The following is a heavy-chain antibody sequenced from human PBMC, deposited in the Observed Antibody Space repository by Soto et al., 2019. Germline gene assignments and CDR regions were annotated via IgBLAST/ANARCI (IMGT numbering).Heavy chain of an antibody. J-gene: IGHJ6*02. D-gene: IGHD1-7*01. V-gene: IGHV1-24*01. CDR3: ATVWTVTGTTWYYYGMDV. Sequence: GASVKVSCKVSGYTLTELSMHWVRQAPGKGLEWMGGFDPEDGETIYAQKFQGRVTMTEDTSTDTAYMELSSLRSEDTAAYYCATVWTVTGTTWYYYGMDVWGQGTTVTFSS. CDR2: FDPEDGET. CDR1: GYTLTELS.